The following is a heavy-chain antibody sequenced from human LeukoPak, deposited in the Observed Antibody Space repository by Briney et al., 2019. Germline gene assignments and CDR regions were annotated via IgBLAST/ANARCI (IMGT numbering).Heavy chain of an antibody. CDR1: GYTFTGYY. CDR2: MNPNSGNT. V-gene: IGHV1-8*02. CDR3: ARERGYSSRRRAYNWFDP. J-gene: IGHJ5*02. Sequence: ASVKVSCKASGYTFTGYYMHWVRQAPGQGLEWMGWMNPNSGNTGYAQKFQGRVTMTRNTSISTAYMELSSLRSEDTAVYYCARERGYSSRRRAYNWFDPWGQGTLVTVSS. D-gene: IGHD6-13*01.